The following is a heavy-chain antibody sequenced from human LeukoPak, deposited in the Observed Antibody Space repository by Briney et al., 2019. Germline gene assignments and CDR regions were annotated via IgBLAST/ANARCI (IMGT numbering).Heavy chain of an antibody. D-gene: IGHD4-17*01. J-gene: IGHJ4*02. CDR3: ARGFRLGHGEIDY. V-gene: IGHV1-69*13. CDR2: IIPIFGTA. Sequence: SVKVSCKASGGTFSSYAISWVREAPGQGLEWMGGIIPIFGTANYAQKFQGRVTITADESTSTAYMELSSLRSEDTAVYYCARGFRLGHGEIDYWGQGTLVTVSS. CDR1: GGTFSSYA.